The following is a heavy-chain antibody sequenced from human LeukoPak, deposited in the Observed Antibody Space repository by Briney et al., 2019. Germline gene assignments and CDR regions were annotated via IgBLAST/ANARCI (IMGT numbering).Heavy chain of an antibody. V-gene: IGHV4-59*01. CDR2: IYYSGST. Sequence: PSETLSLTCTVSGGSISSYYWSWIRQPPGKGLEWIGYIYYSGSTNYNPSLKSRVTISVDTSKNQFSLKLSSVTAADTAVYYCARAESITIFGVVIGGMDVWGQGTTATVSS. CDR1: GGSISSYY. D-gene: IGHD3-3*01. CDR3: ARAESITIFGVVIGGMDV. J-gene: IGHJ6*02.